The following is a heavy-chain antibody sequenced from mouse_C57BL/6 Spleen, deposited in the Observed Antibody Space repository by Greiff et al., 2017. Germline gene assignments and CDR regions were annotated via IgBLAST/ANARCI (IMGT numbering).Heavy chain of an antibody. J-gene: IGHJ4*01. CDR2: IWRGGST. Sequence: VQLQQSGPGLVQPSQSLSITCTVSGFSLTSYGVHWVRQSPGKGLEWLGVIWRGGSTDYNAAFMSRLSITKDNSKSQVFFKMNSLQADDTAIYYCAKGYYGSSSHAMDYWGQGTSVTVSS. D-gene: IGHD1-1*01. V-gene: IGHV2-5*01. CDR1: GFSLTSYG. CDR3: AKGYYGSSSHAMDY.